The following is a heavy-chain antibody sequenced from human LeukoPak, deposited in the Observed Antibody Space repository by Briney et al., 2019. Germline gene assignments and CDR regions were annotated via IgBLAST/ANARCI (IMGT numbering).Heavy chain of an antibody. CDR2: INSDGSRT. Sequence: GGSLRLSCAASGFTFSSYWMHWVRQAPGKGLVWVSRINSDGSRTTDADSVPGRFTISRDNATKTLYLKMNSLRAADTAAYYCARDSIAVAREFDYWGPGTLVTVSS. D-gene: IGHD6-19*01. J-gene: IGHJ4*02. CDR3: ARDSIAVAREFDY. CDR1: GFTFSSYW. V-gene: IGHV3-74*01.